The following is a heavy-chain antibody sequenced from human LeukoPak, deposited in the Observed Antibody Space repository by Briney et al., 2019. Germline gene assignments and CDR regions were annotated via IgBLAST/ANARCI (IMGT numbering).Heavy chain of an antibody. V-gene: IGHV3-74*01. CDR1: GFSLSGYW. CDR3: ARDPRNVGLAP. CDR2: NNGDGSTT. D-gene: IGHD2-15*01. J-gene: IGHJ5*02. Sequence: GGSLRLSCVASGFSLSGYWMYWVRQAPGKGLMYISRNNGDGSTTNYADVVKGRFTVSRDNVKNTLYLQMNSLRVEDTAVYYCARDPRNVGLAPWGQGTLVTVSS.